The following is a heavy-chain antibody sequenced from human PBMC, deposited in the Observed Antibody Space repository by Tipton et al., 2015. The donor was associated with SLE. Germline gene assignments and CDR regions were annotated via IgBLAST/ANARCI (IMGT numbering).Heavy chain of an antibody. Sequence: TLSLTCTVSGGSISSHYWSWIRQPPEKGLEWFGYIYFTGSTNYNPSLKSRVSLSVDMSKNQFSLKLSSVTAADKAVYYCASVTQYCSGCSCYSARTTRRRDYELWGRGTLVTLSS. V-gene: IGHV4-59*11. CDR2: IYFTGST. CDR1: GGSISSHY. D-gene: IGHD2-15*01. J-gene: IGHJ2*01. CDR3: ASVTQYCSGCSCYSARTTRRRDYEL.